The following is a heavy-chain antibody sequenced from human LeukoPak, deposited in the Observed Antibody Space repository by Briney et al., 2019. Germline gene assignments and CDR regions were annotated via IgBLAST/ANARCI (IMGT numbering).Heavy chain of an antibody. CDR1: GFTFSSYA. CDR3: ARALRYSSGWFDP. Sequence: GGSLRLSCAASGFTFSSYAMSWVRQAPGKGLEWVSAISGSGGSTYYADSVKGRFTIPRDNSKNTLYLQMNSLRAEDTAVYYCARALRYSSGWFDPWGQGTLVTVSS. D-gene: IGHD6-19*01. J-gene: IGHJ5*02. CDR2: ISGSGGST. V-gene: IGHV3-23*01.